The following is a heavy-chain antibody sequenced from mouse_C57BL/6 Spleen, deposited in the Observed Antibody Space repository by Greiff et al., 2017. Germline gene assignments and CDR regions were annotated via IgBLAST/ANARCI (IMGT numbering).Heavy chain of an antibody. CDR1: GFSLTSYG. J-gene: IGHJ1*03. Sequence: VKLMESGPGLVQPSQSLSITCTVSGFSLTSYGVHWVRQSPGKGLEWLGVIWRGGSTDYNAAFMSRLSITKDNSKSQVFFKMNSLQADDTAIYYCAKSYYYGSEDWYFDVWGTGTTVTVSS. D-gene: IGHD1-1*01. CDR2: IWRGGST. V-gene: IGHV2-5*01. CDR3: AKSYYYGSEDWYFDV.